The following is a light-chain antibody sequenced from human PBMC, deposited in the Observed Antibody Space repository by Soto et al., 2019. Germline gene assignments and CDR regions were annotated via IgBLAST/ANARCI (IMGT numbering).Light chain of an antibody. CDR1: QSIGRW. J-gene: IGKJ5*01. V-gene: IGKV1-5*03. CDR3: HSRA. CDR2: KAS. Sequence: IQMRTSPDTLSVAPRYRFTITCRASQSIGRWLAWYQQKPGKAPRLLIYKASDLESGVPSRFSGSGSETEFTLTISRLQPDDFATSFCHSRAFGQGTRLEIK.